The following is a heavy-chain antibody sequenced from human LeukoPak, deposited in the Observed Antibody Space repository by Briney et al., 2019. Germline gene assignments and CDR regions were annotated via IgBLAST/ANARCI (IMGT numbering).Heavy chain of an antibody. D-gene: IGHD5-24*01. CDR3: AREDGYNHRRLDY. V-gene: IGHV1-46*01. J-gene: IGHJ4*02. Sequence: ASVTVSCKASGYTFTSYYMHWVRQAPGQGLEWMGIINPSGGSTSYAQKFQGRVTMIRDMSTNTVYMEVSSLRSEDTAVYYCAREDGYNHRRLDYWGQGTLVTVSS. CDR2: INPSGGST. CDR1: GYTFTSYY.